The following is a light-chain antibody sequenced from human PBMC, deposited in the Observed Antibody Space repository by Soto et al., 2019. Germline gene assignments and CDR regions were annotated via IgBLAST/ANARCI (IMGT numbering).Light chain of an antibody. Sequence: EIVLTQSPGTLSLSPGERATLSCRASQSVSNNYLAWYQQKPGQAPRLIIYGASTRASDIAGRFSGSGSGTDFTLTISRLEPEDFAVYYCQHYVNSPPYTFGQGTKLEIK. CDR1: QSVSNNY. J-gene: IGKJ2*01. CDR3: QHYVNSPPYT. V-gene: IGKV3-20*01. CDR2: GAS.